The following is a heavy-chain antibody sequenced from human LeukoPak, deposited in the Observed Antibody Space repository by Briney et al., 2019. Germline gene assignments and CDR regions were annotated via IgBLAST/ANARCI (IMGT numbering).Heavy chain of an antibody. D-gene: IGHD6-13*01. V-gene: IGHV4-4*02. CDR1: GGSVSTHDW. J-gene: IGHJ4*02. CDR2: IYHTGSS. CDR3: AAGYSSSWSDY. Sequence: SGTLSLTCTVSGGSVSTHDWWTWVRQPPGKGLEWMGEIYHTGSSNYNPSLKSRVTMSVDTFKNQFSLKLSSVTAADTAVYYCAAGYSSSWSDYWGQGTLVTVSS.